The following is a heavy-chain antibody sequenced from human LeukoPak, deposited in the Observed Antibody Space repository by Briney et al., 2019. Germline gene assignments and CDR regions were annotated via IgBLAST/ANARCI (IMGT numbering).Heavy chain of an antibody. D-gene: IGHD2-8*01. CDR3: TTDPPYCTNGVCSEGDY. Sequence: GGSLRLSCAASGFTFSNAWMSWVRQAPGKELEWVGRIKSKTDGGTTDYAAPVKGRFTISRDDSKNTLYLQMNSLKTEDTAVYYCTTDPPYCTNGVCSEGDYWGQGTLVTVSS. J-gene: IGHJ4*02. CDR1: GFTFSNAW. V-gene: IGHV3-15*01. CDR2: IKSKTDGGTT.